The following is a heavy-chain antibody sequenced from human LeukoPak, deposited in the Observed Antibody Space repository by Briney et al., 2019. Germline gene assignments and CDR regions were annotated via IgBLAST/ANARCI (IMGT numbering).Heavy chain of an antibody. J-gene: IGHJ4*02. CDR2: INPNSGDT. CDR1: GYTFSGYQ. CDR3: ARGAVSGTYRYLY. D-gene: IGHD3-16*02. V-gene: IGHV1-2*02. Sequence: ASVKVPCKASGYTFSGYQIHWVRQAPGQGLEWMGWINPNSGDTKYAQKFQGRVTMTSDTSTSTVYMELSRLSSDDTAVYSCARGAVSGTYRYLYWGQGTLVTVSS.